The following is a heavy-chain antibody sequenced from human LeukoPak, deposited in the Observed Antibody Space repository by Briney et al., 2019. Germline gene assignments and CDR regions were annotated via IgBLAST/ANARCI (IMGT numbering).Heavy chain of an antibody. D-gene: IGHD2-15*01. J-gene: IGHJ6*03. CDR1: GYSVSSGYY. CDR2: IYHSGST. Sequence: SETLSLTCTVSGYSVSSGYYWGWIRQPPGKGLEWIGSIYHSGSTNYNPSPKSRVTISVDTYKNQFSLKLSSVTAADTAVYYCARHGVHGGYYYYYMDVWGKGTTVTISS. CDR3: ARHGVHGGYYYYYMDV. V-gene: IGHV4-38-2*02.